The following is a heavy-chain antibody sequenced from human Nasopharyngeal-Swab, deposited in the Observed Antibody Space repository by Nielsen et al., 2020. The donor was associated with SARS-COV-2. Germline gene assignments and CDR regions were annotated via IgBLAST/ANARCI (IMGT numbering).Heavy chain of an antibody. Sequence: SETLSLTCTVSGGSISSTSYYWGWIRQPPGKGLQWLGIIYYRRSTYYNPALKSRVTIAVDTSKNQFFLKLNSVTAADTAVYYCAKSRIDMIVVALFDYWGQGTLVTVSS. D-gene: IGHD3-22*01. V-gene: IGHV4-39*01. CDR1: GGSISSTSYY. CDR2: IYYRRST. J-gene: IGHJ4*02. CDR3: AKSRIDMIVVALFDY.